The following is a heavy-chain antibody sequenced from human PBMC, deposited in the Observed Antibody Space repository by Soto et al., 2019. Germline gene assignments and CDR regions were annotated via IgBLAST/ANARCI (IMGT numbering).Heavy chain of an antibody. CDR2: INWNGGST. Sequence: EVQLVESGGGVVRPGGSLRLSCAASGFTFDDYGMSWVRQAPGKGLEWVSGINWNGGSTGYADSVKCRFTISRDNAKNSLYLQMYSLRGEDTALYHCARAHYGSGSPEAFDICVHGTMVTVSS. D-gene: IGHD3-10*01. J-gene: IGHJ3*02. CDR1: GFTFDDYG. V-gene: IGHV3-20*01. CDR3: ARAHYGSGSPEAFDI.